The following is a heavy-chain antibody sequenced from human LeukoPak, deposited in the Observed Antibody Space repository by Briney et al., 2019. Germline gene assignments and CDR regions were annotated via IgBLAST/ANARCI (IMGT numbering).Heavy chain of an antibody. CDR3: ARLSLLLWFGELRYNWFDP. J-gene: IGHJ5*02. D-gene: IGHD3-10*01. CDR1: GGSISSSSYY. V-gene: IGHV4-39*01. CDR2: IYYSGST. Sequence: PSETLSLTCTVSGGSISSSSYYWGWIRQPPGKGLEWIVTIYYSGSTYYNPALKTRITISVYTSKNLFSLKLTSVTAADTAVYYCARLSLLLWFGELRYNWFDPWGQGTLVTVSS.